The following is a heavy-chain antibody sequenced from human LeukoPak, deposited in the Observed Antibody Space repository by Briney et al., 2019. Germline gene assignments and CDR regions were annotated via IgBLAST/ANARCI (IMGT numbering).Heavy chain of an antibody. CDR1: GGSISSYY. V-gene: IGHV4-59*01. Sequence: DPSETLSLTCTVSGGSISSYYWSWIRQPPGKGLEWIGYIYYSGTTNYNPSLKSRVTISVDTSKNQFSLKLSSVTAADTADYYCARGVYIAAAQYGYWGQGTLVTVSS. CDR3: ARGVYIAAAQYGY. J-gene: IGHJ4*02. D-gene: IGHD6-13*01. CDR2: IYYSGTT.